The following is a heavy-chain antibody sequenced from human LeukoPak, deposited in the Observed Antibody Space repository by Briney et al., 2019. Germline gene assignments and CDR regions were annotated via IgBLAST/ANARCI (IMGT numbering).Heavy chain of an antibody. J-gene: IGHJ4*02. CDR2: IRSDTSTK. CDR1: GFTFSSYS. Sequence: PGGSLRLSCAASGFTFSSYSINWVRQAPGKGLEWVSYIRSDTSTKYYADSVKGRFTISRDNTKNSVYLQMNSLRAEDTAVYFCAKRGVVIRVVLVGFHKEAYYFDSWGQGARVTVSS. D-gene: IGHD2-21*01. V-gene: IGHV3-48*04. CDR3: AKRGVVIRVVLVGFHKEAYYFDS.